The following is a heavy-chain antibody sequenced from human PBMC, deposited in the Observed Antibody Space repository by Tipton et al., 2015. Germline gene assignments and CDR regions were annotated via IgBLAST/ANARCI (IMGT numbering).Heavy chain of an antibody. V-gene: IGHV5-51*01. CDR3: ARHVLGVAAAGLALDV. Sequence: VQLVQSGAEVKKPGESLKISCKASGYSFSNFWIAWVRQMPGKGLEWMGIIQPGDSQTRYSPSFQGQVTFSVDKSISTAYLQWSGLKASDSAMYYCARHVLGVAAAGLALDVWGQGTTVTVSS. CDR2: IQPGDSQT. J-gene: IGHJ6*02. D-gene: IGHD6-13*01. CDR1: GYSFSNFW.